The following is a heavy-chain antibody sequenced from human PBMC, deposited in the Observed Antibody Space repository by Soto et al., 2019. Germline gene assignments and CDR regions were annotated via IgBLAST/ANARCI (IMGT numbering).Heavy chain of an antibody. Sequence: PGESLKISCKGSGYSFTSYWIGWVRQMPGKGLEWMGIIYPGDSDTRYSPSFQGQVTISADKSISTAYLQWSSLKASDTAMYYCARHVRDNSGYDSKRYHYYYYMDVWGKGTTVTVSS. V-gene: IGHV5-51*01. CDR2: IYPGDSDT. J-gene: IGHJ6*03. D-gene: IGHD5-12*01. CDR1: GYSFTSYW. CDR3: ARHVRDNSGYDSKRYHYYYYMDV.